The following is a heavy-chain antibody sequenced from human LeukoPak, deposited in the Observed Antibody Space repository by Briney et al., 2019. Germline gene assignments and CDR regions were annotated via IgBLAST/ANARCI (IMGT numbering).Heavy chain of an antibody. Sequence: GGSLRLSCAASGFTFSSYAMHWVRQAPGKGLEWVAVIWYDGSNKYYADSVKGRFTISRDNSKNTLYLQMNSLRAEDTAVYYCARGRSSGYYEDYWGQGTLVTVSS. D-gene: IGHD3-22*01. CDR1: GFTFSSYA. CDR2: IWYDGSNK. V-gene: IGHV3-33*08. J-gene: IGHJ4*02. CDR3: ARGRSSGYYEDY.